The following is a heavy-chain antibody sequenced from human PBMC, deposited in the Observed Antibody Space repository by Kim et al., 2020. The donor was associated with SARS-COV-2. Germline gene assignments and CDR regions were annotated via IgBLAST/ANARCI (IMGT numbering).Heavy chain of an antibody. J-gene: IGHJ4*02. D-gene: IGHD6-19*01. V-gene: IGHV3-43D*03. CDR1: GFTFDDYA. Sequence: GGSLRLSCAASGFTFDDYAMHWVRQAPGKGLEWVSLISWDGGSTYYADSVKGRFTISRDNSKNSLYLQMNSLRAEDTALYYCARSSSGWSHFDYWGQGTLVTVSS. CDR2: ISWDGGST. CDR3: ARSSSGWSHFDY.